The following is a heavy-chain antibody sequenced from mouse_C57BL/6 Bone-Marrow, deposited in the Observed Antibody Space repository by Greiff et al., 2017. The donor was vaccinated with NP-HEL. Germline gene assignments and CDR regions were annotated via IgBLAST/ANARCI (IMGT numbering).Heavy chain of an antibody. CDR3: ARMGYYLFYWYFDV. V-gene: IGHV5-17*01. CDR2: ISSGSSTI. Sequence: DVMLVESGGGLVKPGGSLKLSCAASGFTFSDYGMHWVRQAPEKGLEWVAYISSGSSTIYYADTVKGRFTISRDNAKNTLFLQMTSLRSEDTAMYYCARMGYYLFYWYFDVWGTGTTVTVSS. D-gene: IGHD2-3*01. J-gene: IGHJ1*03. CDR1: GFTFSDYG.